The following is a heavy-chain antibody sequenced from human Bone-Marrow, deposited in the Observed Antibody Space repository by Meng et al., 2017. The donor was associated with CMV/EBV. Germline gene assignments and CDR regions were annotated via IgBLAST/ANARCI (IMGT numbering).Heavy chain of an antibody. D-gene: IGHD3-22*01. Sequence: GESLKISCAASGFTFSNSDMNWVRQAPGKGLEWVSGVSWNGSRTHYADSVKGRFIISRDNSKNTLYLQMNSLRAEDTAVYYCAKRGDSSGTYAMDVWGQGTTVTVSS. V-gene: IGHV3-19*01. CDR3: AKRGDSSGTYAMDV. J-gene: IGHJ6*02. CDR1: GFTFSNSD. CDR2: VSWNGSRT.